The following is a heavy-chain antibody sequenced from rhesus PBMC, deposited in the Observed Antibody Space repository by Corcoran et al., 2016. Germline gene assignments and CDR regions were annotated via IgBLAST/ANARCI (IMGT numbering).Heavy chain of an antibody. V-gene: IGHV4-173*01. J-gene: IGHJ6*01. Sequence: QVQLQESVPGLVKPSATLSLTCPVSGDYISSRLWHWVSRLHGKGLEWIGRISGRDGRTENKPSLKRRVTMSTDTSKNQGSLNLNSGTAADTAVYFCAKNRGIGWFGYGLDSWGQGVLVTVSS. CDR3: AKNRGIGWFGYGLDS. D-gene: IGHD6-31*01. CDR1: GDYISSRL. CDR2: ISGRDGRT.